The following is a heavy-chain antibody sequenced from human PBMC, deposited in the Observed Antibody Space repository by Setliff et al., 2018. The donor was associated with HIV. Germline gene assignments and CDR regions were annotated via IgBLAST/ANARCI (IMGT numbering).Heavy chain of an antibody. J-gene: IGHJ4*01. CDR1: TDSLSSSTNH. D-gene: IGHD3-22*01. CDR3: ARDPHYFDTSGYYSYFYVDY. V-gene: IGHV4-39*07. Sequence: SETLSLTCTVSTDSLSSSTNHWGWIRQPPGKGLEWIGNINYGGAPYYNPSLKSRVTISIDTSKSQFSLKLTSVTAADTAVYFCARDPHYFDTSGYYSYFYVDYWGHGTLVT. CDR2: INYGGAP.